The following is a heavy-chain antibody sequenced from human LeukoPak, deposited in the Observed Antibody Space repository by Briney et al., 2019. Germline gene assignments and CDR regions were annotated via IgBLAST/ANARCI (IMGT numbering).Heavy chain of an antibody. Sequence: PVGSLRLSCAVSGITLSNYGISWVRQAPGRGLEWVAGISDRGSRTNYADSVKARFTISTDNPKKTLYLHMNSLRAEDTAVSFSAKRGVVIRVILVGFHKEAYYFDSWGQGALVTVSS. D-gene: IGHD3-22*01. CDR1: GITLSNYG. V-gene: IGHV3-23*01. CDR2: ISDRGSRT. CDR3: AKRGVVIRVILVGFHKEAYYFDS. J-gene: IGHJ4*02.